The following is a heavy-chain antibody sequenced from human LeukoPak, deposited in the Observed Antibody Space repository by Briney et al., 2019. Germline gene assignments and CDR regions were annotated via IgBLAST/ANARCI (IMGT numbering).Heavy chain of an antibody. CDR2: IKQDGSDK. Sequence: QAGGSLRLSCAASGFTFTTYWMTWVRQAPGKGLEWVANIKQDGSDKYYVDSVKGRFTISRDNAKNSLYLQMNSLRVEDTAMYYCARDGLRRPPTPYCGGDCPLDYWGQGTLVSVSS. D-gene: IGHD2-21*02. J-gene: IGHJ4*02. CDR1: GFTFTTYW. V-gene: IGHV3-7*03. CDR3: ARDGLRRPPTPYCGGDCPLDY.